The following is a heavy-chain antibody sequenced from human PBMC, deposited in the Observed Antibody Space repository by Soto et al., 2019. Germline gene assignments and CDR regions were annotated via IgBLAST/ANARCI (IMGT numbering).Heavy chain of an antibody. V-gene: IGHV3-33*01. J-gene: IGHJ4*02. CDR1: GFTFSTSG. Sequence: QVQLVESGGGVVQPGRSLRLSCAASGFTFSTSGMHWVRQAPGKVLEWVEIIGYDGSNKYYADSVKGRFTISRDNSKTTLSLQMNSLSAEQTAVYYCARVSGWSLDYWGQGTMVTVSS. CDR3: ARVSGWSLDY. D-gene: IGHD6-19*01. CDR2: IGYDGSNK.